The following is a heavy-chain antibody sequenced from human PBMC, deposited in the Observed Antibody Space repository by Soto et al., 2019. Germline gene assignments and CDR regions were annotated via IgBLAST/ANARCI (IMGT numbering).Heavy chain of an antibody. V-gene: IGHV4-30-4*01. D-gene: IGHD3-22*01. J-gene: IGHJ4*02. CDR1: GGSISSGDYY. CDR3: ARLKYYYDSSGLYYIDY. CDR2: IYYSGST. Sequence: PSETLSLTCTVSGGSISSGDYYWSWIRQPPGKGLEWIGYIYYSGSTYYNPSLKSRVTISVDTSKNQFSLKLSSVTAADTAVYYCARLKYYYDSSGLYYIDYWGQGTLVTVS.